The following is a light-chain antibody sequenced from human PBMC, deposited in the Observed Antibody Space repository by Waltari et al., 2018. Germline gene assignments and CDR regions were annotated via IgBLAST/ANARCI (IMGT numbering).Light chain of an antibody. CDR2: SDD. V-gene: IGLV3-1*01. CDR3: QAWDDTTVV. CDR1: GLGDKS. Sequence: SYELTQPPSVSVSPGPPATTTCSGGGLGDKSVWWYQQKPGQSPVAVIYSDDKRPSGIPERFSGSNSGNTATLTIGGTQTTDEGDYYCQAWDDTTVVFGAGTKVTV. J-gene: IGLJ2*01.